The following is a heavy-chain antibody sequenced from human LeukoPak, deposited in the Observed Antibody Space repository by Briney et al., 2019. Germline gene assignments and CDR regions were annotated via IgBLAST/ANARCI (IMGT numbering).Heavy chain of an antibody. Sequence: GGSLRLSCAASGFTVSSNYMSWVRQAPGKGLEWVSVIYSGGSTYYADSVKGRFTISRDNSKNTLYLQMNSLRAEDTAVYYCARQNIAAAVTWDYWGQGTLVTVSS. J-gene: IGHJ4*02. V-gene: IGHV3-66*02. CDR2: IYSGGST. D-gene: IGHD6-13*01. CDR3: ARQNIAAAVTWDY. CDR1: GFTVSSNY.